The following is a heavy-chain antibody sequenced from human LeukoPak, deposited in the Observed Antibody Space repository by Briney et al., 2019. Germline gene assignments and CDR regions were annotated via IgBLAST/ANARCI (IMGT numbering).Heavy chain of an antibody. D-gene: IGHD3/OR15-3a*01. CDR3: AKQTGSGLFILP. CDR1: GGSFSGYY. Sequence: SSETLSLTCAVYGGSFSGYYWSWIRQPPGKGLEWIGEINHSGSTNYNPSLKSRVTISVDTSKNQFSLKLTSVTAADTAVYYCAKQTGSGLFILPGGQGTLVTVSS. CDR2: INHSGST. V-gene: IGHV4-34*01. J-gene: IGHJ4*02.